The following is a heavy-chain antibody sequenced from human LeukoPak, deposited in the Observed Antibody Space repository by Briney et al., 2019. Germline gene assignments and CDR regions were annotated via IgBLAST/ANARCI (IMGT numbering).Heavy chain of an antibody. V-gene: IGHV3-48*04. J-gene: IGHJ1*01. CDR2: ISSSSSTI. D-gene: IGHD3-3*01. Sequence: GGSLRLSCAASGFTFSSYSMNWVRQAPGKGLEWVSYISSSSSTIYYADSVKGRFTISRDNAKNSLYLQMNSLRAEDTAVYYCAKDFDSANYDFWSGYRDAEYFQHWGQGTLATVSS. CDR3: AKDFDSANYDFWSGYRDAEYFQH. CDR1: GFTFSSYS.